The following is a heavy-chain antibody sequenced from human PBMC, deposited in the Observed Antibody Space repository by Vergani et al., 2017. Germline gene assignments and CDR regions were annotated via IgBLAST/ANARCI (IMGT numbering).Heavy chain of an antibody. CDR3: ARAESYYDFWSGYRAGWYFDL. D-gene: IGHD3-3*01. Sequence: EVQLVESGGGLVQPGGSLRLSCAASGFTFSSYDMHWVRQATGKGLEWVSAIGTAGDTYYPGSVKGRFTISRENAKNSLYLQMNSLRAGDTAVYYCARAESYYDFWSGYRAGWYFDLWGRGTLVTVSS. V-gene: IGHV3-13*01. CDR2: IGTAGDT. CDR1: GFTFSSYD. J-gene: IGHJ2*01.